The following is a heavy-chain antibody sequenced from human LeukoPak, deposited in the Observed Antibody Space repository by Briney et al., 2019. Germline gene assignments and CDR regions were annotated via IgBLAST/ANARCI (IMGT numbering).Heavy chain of an antibody. CDR3: ARVWGDYYFDY. J-gene: IGHJ4*02. CDR1: GFTFRSYW. V-gene: IGHV3-7*04. Sequence: GGSLRLSCAASGFTFRSYWMTWVRQAPGKGLEWVANINQNGNEKYYLDSVKGRFTVSRDNAKNSLYLQMTYLRAEDTAVYYCARVWGDYYFDYWGQGTLVTVSS. CDR2: INQNGNEK. D-gene: IGHD7-27*01.